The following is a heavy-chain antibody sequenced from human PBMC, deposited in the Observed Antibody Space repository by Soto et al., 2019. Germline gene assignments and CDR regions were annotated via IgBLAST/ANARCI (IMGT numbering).Heavy chain of an antibody. CDR2: IYSGGTT. Sequence: ELQLVESGGGLVQPGGSLRLSCIASGFSVSSSYMSWVRQGPGKGLEWVSIIYSGGTTYYADSVKGRFTISRDSSKNTLYVQMNSLRAEDTAVYYCARLVKYGNYPVYFEYWGQGTLVTVSS. V-gene: IGHV3-66*04. D-gene: IGHD4-17*01. CDR1: GFSVSSSY. J-gene: IGHJ4*02. CDR3: ARLVKYGNYPVYFEY.